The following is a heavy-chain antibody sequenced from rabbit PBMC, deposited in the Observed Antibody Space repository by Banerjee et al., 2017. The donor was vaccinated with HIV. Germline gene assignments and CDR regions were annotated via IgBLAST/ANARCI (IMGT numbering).Heavy chain of an antibody. J-gene: IGHJ4*01. Sequence: QEQLVESGGGLVQPEGSLTLSCKASGFTLSSYWMCWVRQAPGQGLEWIGCIYTTSGSTGPASWVNGRFTIASSTSLNTVDLQMTSLTAADTATYFCVRAGVYAGSSSYTGFDFILWGPGTRVTVS. CDR1: GFTLSSYW. CDR2: IYTTSGST. D-gene: IGHD8-1*01. CDR3: VRAGVYAGSSSYTGFDFIL. V-gene: IGHV1S43*01.